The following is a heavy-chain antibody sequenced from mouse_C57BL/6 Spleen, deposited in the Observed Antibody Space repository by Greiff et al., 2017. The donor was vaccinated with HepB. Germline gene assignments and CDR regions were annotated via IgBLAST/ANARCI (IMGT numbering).Heavy chain of an antibody. CDR2: IDPSDSYT. CDR1: GYTFTSYW. J-gene: IGHJ2*01. CDR3: ARVTTEGGDY. Sequence: QVQLQQPGAELVMPGASVKLSCKASGYTFTSYWMHWVKQRPGQGLEWIGEIDPSDSYTNYNQKFKGKSTLTVDKSSSTAYMQLSSLTSEDSAVYYWARVTTEGGDYWGQGTTLTVSS. D-gene: IGHD1-1*01. V-gene: IGHV1-69*01.